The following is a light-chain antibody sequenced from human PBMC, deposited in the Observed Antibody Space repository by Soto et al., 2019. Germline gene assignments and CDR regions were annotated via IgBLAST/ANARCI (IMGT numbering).Light chain of an antibody. V-gene: IGLV2-14*01. CDR3: SSYTTSSTVGVV. Sequence: QSVLTQPASVSGSPGQSITLSCTGTSSDIGDYNYVSWYQQHPGKAPKLMIYEVSNRPSGVSNRFSGSKSGNTASLTISGLQADDEGDYYCSSYTTSSTVGVVFGGGTKVTVL. CDR1: SSDIGDYNY. J-gene: IGLJ2*01. CDR2: EVS.